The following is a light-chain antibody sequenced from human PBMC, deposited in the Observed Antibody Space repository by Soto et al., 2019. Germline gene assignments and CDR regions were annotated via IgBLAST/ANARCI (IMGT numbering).Light chain of an antibody. CDR2: GAS. J-gene: IGKJ1*01. CDR1: QSVSSNY. Sequence: EIVLTQSPGTLSLSPGERATLSCRASQSVSSNYLAWYQXXXXXAPRPLIYGASSRATGIPDRFSGSGAGTDFTLTIRRLEPEDFAVYYCQQYGSSPWTFGQGTKVEIK. CDR3: QQYGSSPWT. V-gene: IGKV3-20*01.